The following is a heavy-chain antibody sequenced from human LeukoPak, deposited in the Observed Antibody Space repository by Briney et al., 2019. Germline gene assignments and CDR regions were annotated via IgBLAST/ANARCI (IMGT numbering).Heavy chain of an antibody. D-gene: IGHD1-1*01. CDR2: IRDDGSIR. J-gene: IGHJ3*02. CDR1: GFSFRNYG. CDR3: AKDLSTRSVHDALDI. Sequence: PGGSLRLSCAASGFSFRNYGVHWVRQAPGKGLEWVTFIRDDGSIRSYADSVKGRFTISRDNSKNTMYLQMDSLRAEDTAIYYGAKDLSTRSVHDALDIWGQGTMVTVSS. V-gene: IGHV3-30*02.